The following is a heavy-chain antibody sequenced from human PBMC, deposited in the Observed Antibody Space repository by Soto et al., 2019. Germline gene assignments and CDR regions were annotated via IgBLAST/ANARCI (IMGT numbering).Heavy chain of an antibody. Sequence: QVQLVQSGAEVKKPGSSVKVSCKASGGTFSSYAISWVRQAPGQGLEWMGGIIPIFGTANYAQKFQGRVTITADKSTSTAYMELSSLRSEDTAVYYWARNRGYCSGGSCHGWFDPWGQGTLVTVSS. CDR1: GGTFSSYA. V-gene: IGHV1-69*06. D-gene: IGHD2-15*01. CDR2: IIPIFGTA. J-gene: IGHJ5*02. CDR3: ARNRGYCSGGSCHGWFDP.